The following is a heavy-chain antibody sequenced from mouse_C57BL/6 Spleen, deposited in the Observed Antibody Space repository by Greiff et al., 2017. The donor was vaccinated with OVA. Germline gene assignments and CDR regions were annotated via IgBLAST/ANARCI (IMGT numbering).Heavy chain of an antibody. Sequence: EVQGVESGGGLVKPGGSLKLSCAASGFTFSSYAMSWVRQTPEKRLEWVATISDGGSYTYYPDNVKGRFTISRDNAKNNLYLQMSHLKSEDTAMYYCARDLGPYFDYWGQGTTLTVSS. CDR1: GFTFSSYA. J-gene: IGHJ2*01. V-gene: IGHV5-4*01. CDR3: ARDLGPYFDY. D-gene: IGHD4-1*01. CDR2: ISDGGSYT.